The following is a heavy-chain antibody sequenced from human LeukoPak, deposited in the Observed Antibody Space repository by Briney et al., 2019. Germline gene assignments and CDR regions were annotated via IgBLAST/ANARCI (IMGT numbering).Heavy chain of an antibody. V-gene: IGHV4-61*02. J-gene: IGHJ4*02. CDR1: GGSISSGSYY. Sequence: KPSETLSLTCTVSGGSISSGSYYWSWIRQPAGKGLEWIGRIYTSGSTNYNPSLKSRVTISVDTSKNQFSLKLSSVTAADTAVYYCARDSPPTTGNDYPFDYWGQGTLVTVSS. CDR3: ARDSPPTTGNDYPFDY. D-gene: IGHD4-17*01. CDR2: IYTSGST.